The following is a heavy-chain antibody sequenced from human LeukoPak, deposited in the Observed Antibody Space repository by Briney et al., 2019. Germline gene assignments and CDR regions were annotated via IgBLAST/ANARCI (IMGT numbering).Heavy chain of an antibody. V-gene: IGHV5-51*01. Sequence: GESLKISFKGSGYRFTSYWIGWVRRMPGKGLEGMGIIYPGDSDTRYSPSFQGQVTISADKSISTAYLQWSSLKASDTAMYYCARHPLHLVGATGAFDIWGQGTMVTVSS. D-gene: IGHD1-26*01. CDR3: ARHPLHLVGATGAFDI. CDR2: IYPGDSDT. J-gene: IGHJ3*02. CDR1: GYRFTSYW.